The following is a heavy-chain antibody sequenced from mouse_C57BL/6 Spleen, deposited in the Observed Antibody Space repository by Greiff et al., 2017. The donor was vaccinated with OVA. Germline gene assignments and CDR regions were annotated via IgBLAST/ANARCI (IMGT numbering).Heavy chain of an antibody. CDR2: IYPGSGST. V-gene: IGHV1-55*01. CDR1: GYTFTSYW. D-gene: IGHD2-4*01. J-gene: IGHJ3*01. CDR3: ARSNYDYDNAWCAY. Sequence: QVQLQQPGAELVKPGASVKMSCKASGYTFTSYWITWVKQRPGQGLEWIGDIYPGSGSTNYNEKFKSKATLTVDTSSSTAYMQLSSLTSEDSAVYYCARSNYDYDNAWCAYGGQGTLVTVSA.